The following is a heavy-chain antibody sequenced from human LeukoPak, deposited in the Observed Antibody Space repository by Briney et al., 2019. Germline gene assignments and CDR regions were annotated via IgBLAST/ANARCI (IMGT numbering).Heavy chain of an antibody. CDR2: IYYSGST. J-gene: IGHJ4*02. CDR3: ARSRSITIFGVDQYYFDN. V-gene: IGHV4-59*01. CDR1: GGSISSYY. D-gene: IGHD3-3*01. Sequence: SETLSLTCTVSGGSISSYYWSWIRQPPGKGLEWIGYIYYSGSTNYNPSLKSRVTISVDTSKNQFSLKLSSVTAADTAVYYCARSRSITIFGVDQYYFDNWGQGTLVTVSS.